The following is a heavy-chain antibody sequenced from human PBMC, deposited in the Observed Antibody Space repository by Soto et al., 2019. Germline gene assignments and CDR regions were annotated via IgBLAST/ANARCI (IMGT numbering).Heavy chain of an antibody. V-gene: IGHV1-46*01. Sequence: QVQLVQSGAEVKKPGASVKVSCKASGYTFTSYYMHWVRQAPGQGLEWMGIINPSGGSTSYAQKFQGRRTRTTDTTTSTVDMELSRLRSEDTAVYYCARGGYVWGSSRPRFDYWGQGTLVTVSS. CDR2: INPSGGST. CDR3: ARGGYVWGSSRPRFDY. CDR1: GYTFTSYY. J-gene: IGHJ4*02. D-gene: IGHD3-16*02.